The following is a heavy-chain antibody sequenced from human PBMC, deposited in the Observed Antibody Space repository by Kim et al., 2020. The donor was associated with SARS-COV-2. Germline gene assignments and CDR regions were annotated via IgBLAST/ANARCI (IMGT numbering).Heavy chain of an antibody. CDR2: ISGSGGST. CDR1: GFTFSSYA. V-gene: IGHV3-23*01. Sequence: GGSLRLSCAASGFTFSSYAMSWVRQAPGKGLEWVSAISGSGGSTYYADSVKGRFTISRDNSKNTLYLQMNSLRAEDTAVYYCAKETPPMGGYDQKGAFDIWGQGTMVTVSS. CDR3: AKETPPMGGYDQKGAFDI. J-gene: IGHJ3*02. D-gene: IGHD5-12*01.